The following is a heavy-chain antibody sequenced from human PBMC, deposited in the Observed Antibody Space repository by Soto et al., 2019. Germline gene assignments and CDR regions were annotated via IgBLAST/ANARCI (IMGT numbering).Heavy chain of an antibody. Sequence: GGSLRLSCAASGFTFSSYEMNWVRQAPGKGLEWVSYISSSGSTIYYADSVKGRFTISRDNAKNSLYLQMNSLRAEDTAVYYCARLWGGYYFDYWGQGTLVTVSS. CDR2: ISSSGSTI. J-gene: IGHJ4*02. D-gene: IGHD3-16*01. CDR3: ARLWGGYYFDY. CDR1: GFTFSSYE. V-gene: IGHV3-48*03.